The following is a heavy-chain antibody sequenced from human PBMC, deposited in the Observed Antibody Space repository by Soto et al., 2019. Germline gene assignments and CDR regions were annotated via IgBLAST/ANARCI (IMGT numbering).Heavy chain of an antibody. J-gene: IGHJ4*02. D-gene: IGHD3-22*01. CDR2: ISAYNGNT. Sequence: QVQLVQSGAEVKKPGASVKVSCKASGYTFTSYGISWVRQAPGQGLEWMGWISAYNGNTNYAQKLQGRVTMTTDTSTSTAYMELRSLRSDDTAVYYCARDPLPDYYDSSGYYYFDYWGQGTLVTVSS. CDR1: GYTFTSYG. V-gene: IGHV1-18*01. CDR3: ARDPLPDYYDSSGYYYFDY.